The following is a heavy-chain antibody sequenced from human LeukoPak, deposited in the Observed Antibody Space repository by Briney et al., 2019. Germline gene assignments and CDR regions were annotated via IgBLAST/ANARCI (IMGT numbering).Heavy chain of an antibody. CDR1: GDSIRSYY. CDR3: ARVGYSSSWFDY. CDR2: IYTSGST. Sequence: SETLSLTCSVSGDSIRSYYWSWIRQPAGKGLEWIGRIYTSGSTNYNPSLKSRVTMSIDTSKSQFSLKLSSVTAADTAVYFCARVGYSSSWFDYWGQGTLVTVSS. J-gene: IGHJ4*02. V-gene: IGHV4-4*07. D-gene: IGHD6-13*01.